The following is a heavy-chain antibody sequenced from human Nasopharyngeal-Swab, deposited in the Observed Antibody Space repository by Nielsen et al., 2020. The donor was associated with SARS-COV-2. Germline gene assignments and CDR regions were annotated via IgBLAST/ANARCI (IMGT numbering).Heavy chain of an antibody. CDR1: GFTFNIYT. D-gene: IGHD3-16*02. Sequence: GESLKISCAASGFTFNIYTMNWVRQAPGKGLEWVSAISSTGDYIYYAASVKGRFTISRDNAKNSLFLQMNSLRDEDTAVYYCARDVSSYNNWFDPWGQGTLVTVSS. CDR3: ARDVSSYNNWFDP. CDR2: ISSTGDYI. J-gene: IGHJ5*02. V-gene: IGHV3-21*01.